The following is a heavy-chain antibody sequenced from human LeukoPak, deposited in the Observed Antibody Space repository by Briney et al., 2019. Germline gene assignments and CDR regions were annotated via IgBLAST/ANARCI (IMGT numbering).Heavy chain of an antibody. CDR2: TYYTGIT. Sequence: SETLSLTCTVSGGSISTYYWSWIRQPPGKGMEWIGYTYYTGITNYNPSLKSRVTISVDTSKNQFSLKLSSVTAADTAVYYCARSNYGSGSRNWFDPWGQGTRVTVSS. CDR3: ARSNYGSGSRNWFDP. V-gene: IGHV4-59*01. J-gene: IGHJ5*02. CDR1: GGSISTYY. D-gene: IGHD3-10*01.